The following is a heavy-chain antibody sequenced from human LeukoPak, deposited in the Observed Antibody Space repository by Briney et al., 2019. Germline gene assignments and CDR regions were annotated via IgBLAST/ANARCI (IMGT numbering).Heavy chain of an antibody. CDR2: IKKDGSEK. J-gene: IGHJ4*02. D-gene: IGHD5-18*01. CDR3: ARHLSGITGYTYGRGIDY. V-gene: IGHV3-7*01. CDR1: GFTFSSYW. Sequence: GGSLRLSCAASGFTFSSYWMSWVRQAPGRGLEWVANIKKDGSEKYYVDSVKGRFTISRDNAKKSLYLQMNSLRAEDTAVYYCARHLSGITGYTYGRGIDYWGQGTLLTVSS.